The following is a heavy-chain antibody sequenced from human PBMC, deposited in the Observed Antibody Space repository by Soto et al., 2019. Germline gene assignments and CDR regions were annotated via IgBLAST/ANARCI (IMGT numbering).Heavy chain of an antibody. CDR2: IYYSGST. V-gene: IGHV4-31*03. CDR1: GGSISSGGYY. Sequence: QVQLQESGPGLVKPSQTLSLTCTVSGGSISSGGYYWSWIRQHPGKGLAWIGYIYYSGSTYYTPSLKSRVTISVDTSKKQFSVKLSSVSAADTAVYYCARDRRVVVVTAPYWYFDLWGRGTLVTVSS. J-gene: IGHJ2*01. CDR3: ARDRRVVVVTAPYWYFDL. D-gene: IGHD2-21*02.